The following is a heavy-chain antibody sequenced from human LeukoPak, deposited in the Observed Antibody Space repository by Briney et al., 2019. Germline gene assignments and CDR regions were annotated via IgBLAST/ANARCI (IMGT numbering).Heavy chain of an antibody. CDR3: ARGWFGQLLQDY. CDR1: GDTFTSYD. Sequence: ASVKLSCKASGDTFTSYDINWVRQATGQGPEWMGWMNPNSGNTGYAQQFQGRVTMTRTTSTSTAYMELSSLRSDDTAVYYCARGWFGQLLQDYWGQGTLVTVSS. D-gene: IGHD3-10*01. V-gene: IGHV1-8*01. J-gene: IGHJ4*02. CDR2: MNPNSGNT.